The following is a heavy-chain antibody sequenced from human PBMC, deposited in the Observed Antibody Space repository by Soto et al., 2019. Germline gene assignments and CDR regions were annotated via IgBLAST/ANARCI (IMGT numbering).Heavy chain of an antibody. J-gene: IGHJ5*02. CDR2: MNPNSGNT. Sequence: QVQLVQSGAEVKKPGASVKVSCKASGYTFTSYDINWVRQATGQGLEWMGWMNPNSGNTGYAQKFQGRVTMTRNTSISTAYMELSSLRSEDTAVYYCAIGPARLRYFDWYRNWFDPWGQGTLVTVSS. CDR1: GYTFTSYD. D-gene: IGHD3-9*01. V-gene: IGHV1-8*01. CDR3: AIGPARLRYFDWYRNWFDP.